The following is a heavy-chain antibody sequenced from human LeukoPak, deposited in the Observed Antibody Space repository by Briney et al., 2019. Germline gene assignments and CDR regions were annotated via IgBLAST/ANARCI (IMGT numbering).Heavy chain of an antibody. CDR3: ARDPPAVAANTYG. V-gene: IGHV3-66*01. Sequence: GSLRLSCAASGSTVSNNYMRWVRQAPGKGLEWVSLIYSGGATFYADAVKGRFTISRDGSKNTLYLQMNSLRAEDTAVYYCARDPPAVAANTYGWGQGTLVTVSS. CDR2: IYSGGAT. J-gene: IGHJ4*02. CDR1: GSTVSNNY. D-gene: IGHD6-6*01.